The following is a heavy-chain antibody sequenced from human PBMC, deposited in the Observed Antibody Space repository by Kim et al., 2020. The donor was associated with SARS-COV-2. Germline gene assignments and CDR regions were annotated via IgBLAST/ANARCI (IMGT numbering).Heavy chain of an antibody. CDR3: ARAYGATRSWWFDP. CDR2: ISAYNGNT. V-gene: IGHV1-18*01. Sequence: ASVKVSCKASGYTFTSYGISWVRQAPGQGLEWMGWISAYNGNTNYAQKLQGRVTMTTDTSTSTAYMELRSLRPDDTAVYYCARAYGATRSWWFDPWGQGTLVTVSS. D-gene: IGHD4-17*01. CDR1: GYTFTSYG. J-gene: IGHJ5*02.